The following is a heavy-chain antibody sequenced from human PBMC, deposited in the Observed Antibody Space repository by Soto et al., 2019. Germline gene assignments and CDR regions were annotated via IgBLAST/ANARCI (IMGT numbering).Heavy chain of an antibody. Sequence: QVQLVQSGAEVKKPGASVKVSCKASGYTFTSYGISWVRKAPGQGLEWMGWISAYNGHTNYAQKLQGRVTMTTDTATSTAYMERRSLRSDDTAVYYCARISYDYVWGRYTRYFALWGRGTLVTVSS. D-gene: IGHD3-16*01. J-gene: IGHJ2*01. CDR2: ISAYNGHT. V-gene: IGHV1-18*01. CDR3: ARISYDYVWGRYTRYFAL. CDR1: GYTFTSYG.